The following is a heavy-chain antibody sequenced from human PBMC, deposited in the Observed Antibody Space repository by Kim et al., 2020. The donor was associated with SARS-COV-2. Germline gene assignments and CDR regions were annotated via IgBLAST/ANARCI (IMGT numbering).Heavy chain of an antibody. D-gene: IGHD5-12*01. CDR3: ARGGLIPTKGAFDI. V-gene: IGHV6-1*01. J-gene: IGHJ3*02. Sequence: ALSVKSRITINPDTSKNQFSLQLNSVTPEDTAVYYCARGGLIPTKGAFDIWGQGTMVTVSS.